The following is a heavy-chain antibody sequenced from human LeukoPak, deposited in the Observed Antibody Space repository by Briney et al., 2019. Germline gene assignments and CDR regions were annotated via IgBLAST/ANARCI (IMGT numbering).Heavy chain of an antibody. J-gene: IGHJ4*02. V-gene: IGHV4-59*01. D-gene: IGHD3-3*01. CDR3: ARSRVWSDYWGYFDY. CDR1: GGSISSYY. CDR2: IYHSGST. Sequence: SGTLSLTCTVSGGSISSYYWSWIRQPPGKGLEWIGYIYHSGSTNYNPSLKSRVTISVDMSKNQISLKLSSVTAADTAVYYCARSRVWSDYWGYFDYWGQGTLVTVSS.